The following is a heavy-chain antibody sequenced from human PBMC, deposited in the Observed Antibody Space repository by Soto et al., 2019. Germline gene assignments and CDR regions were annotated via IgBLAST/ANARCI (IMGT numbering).Heavy chain of an antibody. D-gene: IGHD3-10*01. J-gene: IGHJ6*03. Sequence: QVQLVQSGAEVKKPGASVKVSCKASGYNFTNYGISWVRQXPGXXXXXXXXXXADNGNTNYAQKLQGRVTMTTDTSTSTAYMELRSXRSDDTAVYYCARXKXDRGSGKNYYYYYMDVWGKGTTVTVSS. V-gene: IGHV1-18*01. CDR3: ARXKXDRGSGKNYYYYYMDV. CDR1: GYNFTNYG. CDR2: XXADNGNT.